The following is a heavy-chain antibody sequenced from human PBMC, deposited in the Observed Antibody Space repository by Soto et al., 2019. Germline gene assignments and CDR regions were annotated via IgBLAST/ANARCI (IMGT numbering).Heavy chain of an antibody. Sequence: SETLSLTCTVSGGSISSSSYYWGWIRQPPGKGLEWIGSIYYSGSTYYNPSLKSRVTISVDTSKNQFSLKLSSVTAADTAVYYCARHVGSGYGGWEYYYYYYMDVWGKGTTVTVSS. CDR1: GGSISSSSYY. V-gene: IGHV4-39*01. J-gene: IGHJ6*03. CDR3: ARHVGSGYGGWEYYYYYYMDV. D-gene: IGHD5-12*01. CDR2: IYYSGST.